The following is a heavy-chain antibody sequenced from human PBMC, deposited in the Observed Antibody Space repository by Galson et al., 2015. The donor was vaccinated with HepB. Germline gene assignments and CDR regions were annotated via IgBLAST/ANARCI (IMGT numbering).Heavy chain of an antibody. Sequence: SVKVSCKASGYTFSSYYIHWVRQAPGQGLEWMGVINPSGGSTTYAQKFQGGVAMARDTPTTTVYMEVTSLRSEDTAVYYCARASGAGRKFDYWGQGTLVIVSS. D-gene: IGHD1-14*01. CDR3: ARASGAGRKFDY. CDR1: GYTFSSYY. CDR2: INPSGGST. V-gene: IGHV1-46*01. J-gene: IGHJ4*02.